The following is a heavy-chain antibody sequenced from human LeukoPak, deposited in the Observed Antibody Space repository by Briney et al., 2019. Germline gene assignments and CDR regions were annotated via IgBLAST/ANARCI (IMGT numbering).Heavy chain of an antibody. J-gene: IGHJ4*02. V-gene: IGHV3-30*02. Sequence: PGGSLRPSCAASGFTFSNYGMHWVRQAPGKGLKWVAFIQYDGSNKDYEDSVKGRFTISRDNSRNTLYLQMNSLRAEDTAVYYCAKDSHSYCTGASCYSHGRGFDYWARESWSPSLQ. CDR3: AKDSHSYCTGASCYSHGRGFDY. CDR2: IQYDGSNK. CDR1: GFTFSNYG. D-gene: IGHD2-15*01.